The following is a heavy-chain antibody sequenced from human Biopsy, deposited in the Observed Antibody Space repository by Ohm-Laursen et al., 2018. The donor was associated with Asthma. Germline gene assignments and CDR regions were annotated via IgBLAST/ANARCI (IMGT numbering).Heavy chain of an antibody. CDR1: GLTFRNYG. CDR2: IWFDGSNK. J-gene: IGHJ4*02. D-gene: IGHD6-19*01. CDR3: SREEPTSGWYQGSILR. V-gene: IGHV3-33*08. Sequence: RSLRLSCAASGLTFRNYGLHWVRQAPGKGLEWAADIWFDGSNKHYADSVKGRFTISRDNSENTLYLQMNSLRAEDTAVYYCSREEPTSGWYQGSILRWGQGTLVTVSS.